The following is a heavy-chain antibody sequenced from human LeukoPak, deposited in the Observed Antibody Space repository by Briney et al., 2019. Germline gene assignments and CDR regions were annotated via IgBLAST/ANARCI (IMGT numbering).Heavy chain of an antibody. CDR1: GFTFGDYA. CDR3: TRVEYSSSWGMFYYYYYMDV. D-gene: IGHD6-13*01. CDR2: IRSKAYGGTT. J-gene: IGHJ6*03. Sequence: GGSLRLSCTASGFTFGDYAMSWVRQAPGKGLEWVGLIRSKAYGGTTEYAASVKGRFTISRDDSKSIAYLQMSSLKTEDTAVYYCTRVEYSSSWGMFYYYYYMDVWGKGTTVTISS. V-gene: IGHV3-49*04.